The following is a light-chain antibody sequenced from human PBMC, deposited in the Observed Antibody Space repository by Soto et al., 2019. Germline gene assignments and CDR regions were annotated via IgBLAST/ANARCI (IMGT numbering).Light chain of an antibody. V-gene: IGLV1-47*01. J-gene: IGLJ1*01. Sequence: QSVVTQPPSASGTPGQTVTISCSGSSSNIGGNYVYWYQHLPGTAPKLLIYRNNQRPSGVPDRISGSKSGTSASLAISGLRSEDEADYYCASWDGNLSGHVFGTGTKLTVL. CDR2: RNN. CDR1: SSNIGGNY. CDR3: ASWDGNLSGHV.